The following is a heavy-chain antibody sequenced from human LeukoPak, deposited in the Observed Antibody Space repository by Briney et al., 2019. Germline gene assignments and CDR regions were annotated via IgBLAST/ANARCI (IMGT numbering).Heavy chain of an antibody. V-gene: IGHV5-51*01. CDR3: ARLRVGDSSGYHYYFDY. Sequence: GESLKISCKGSGYNFITNWIGWVRQMPGKGLEWMGIMYPDDSDTRYSPAFQGQVTISVDKSISTAYLQWSSLKASDTAMYYCARLRVGDSSGYHYYFDYWGQGTLVTVSS. CDR2: MYPDDSDT. D-gene: IGHD3-22*01. J-gene: IGHJ4*02. CDR1: GYNFITNW.